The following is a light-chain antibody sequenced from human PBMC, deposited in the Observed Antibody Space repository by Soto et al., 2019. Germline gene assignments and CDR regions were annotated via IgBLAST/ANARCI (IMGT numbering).Light chain of an antibody. CDR2: STS. Sequence: DIQMTQSPSSLSASVGDRVTITCRSSQSISSYLNWYQQKPGKAPKILIESTSSLQSGVPSSFSGSGSGTDFTLTISGLQPEDCATYYCQQSYSTSCTCGKGPKV. V-gene: IGKV1-39*01. J-gene: IGKJ1*01. CDR1: QSISSY. CDR3: QQSYSTSCT.